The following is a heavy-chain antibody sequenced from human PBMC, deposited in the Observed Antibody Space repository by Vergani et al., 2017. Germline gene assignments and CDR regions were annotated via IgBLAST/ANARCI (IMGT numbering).Heavy chain of an antibody. D-gene: IGHD1-26*01. CDR3: AREGHLVGPDLDY. CDR2: MKEDGAGK. J-gene: IGHJ4*02. CDR1: GFKLDEYW. Sequence: EVHLVESGGGLVQPGGSLRLSCVGSGFKLDEYWMSWVRQAPGKGLEWVADMKEDGAGKKYVDSVKGRFTISRDNAKNSLFLQMNSLRAEDTAVYFCAREGHLVGPDLDYWGQGTLVTVSS. V-gene: IGHV3-7*01.